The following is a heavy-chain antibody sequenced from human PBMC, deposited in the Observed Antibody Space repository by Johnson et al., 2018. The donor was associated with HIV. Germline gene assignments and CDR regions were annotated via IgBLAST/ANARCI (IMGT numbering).Heavy chain of an antibody. D-gene: IGHD3-16*01. CDR3: ARVPDSRGDDAFDI. V-gene: IGHV3-20*04. J-gene: IGHJ3*02. CDR2: INWNGGST. Sequence: VQLVESGGGVVRPGGSLRLSCAASGFTVSSNYMSWVRQAPGKGLEWVSGINWNGGSTGYADSVKGRFTISRDNAKNSLYLQMNSLRAEDTALYYCARVPDSRGDDAFDIWGQGTMVIVSS. CDR1: GFTVSSNY.